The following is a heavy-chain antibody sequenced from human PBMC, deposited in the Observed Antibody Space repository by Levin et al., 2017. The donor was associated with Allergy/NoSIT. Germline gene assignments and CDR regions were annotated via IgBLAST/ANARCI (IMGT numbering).Heavy chain of an antibody. J-gene: IGHJ6*02. D-gene: IGHD6-19*01. Sequence: HTGGSLRLSCAASGFTFSSFAMTWVRQAPGKGLDFVSTISDNGRNTYYADSVKGRFTISRDNSRNTLFLHMSSLTVDDTAVYFCAKVLGGSAWNPKFYAMDVWGQGTTVSVSS. CDR1: GFTFSSFA. CDR3: AKVLGGSAWNPKFYAMDV. V-gene: IGHV3-23*01. CDR2: ISDNGRNT.